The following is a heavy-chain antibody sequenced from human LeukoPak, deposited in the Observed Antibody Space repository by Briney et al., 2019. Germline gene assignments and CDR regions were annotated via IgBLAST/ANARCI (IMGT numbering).Heavy chain of an antibody. V-gene: IGHV3-74*01. CDR1: GFTFSSYV. CDR2: INSDGSGI. J-gene: IGHJ4*02. D-gene: IGHD2-2*01. Sequence: GGSLRLSCDVSGFTFSSYVMSWVRQAPGKGPVWVSRINSDGSGISYSDSVKGRFTVSRDNAKNTLFLQMNGLRAEDTAVYYCASDTVTSWTQHGYWGQGTLVTVSS. CDR3: ASDTVTSWTQHGY.